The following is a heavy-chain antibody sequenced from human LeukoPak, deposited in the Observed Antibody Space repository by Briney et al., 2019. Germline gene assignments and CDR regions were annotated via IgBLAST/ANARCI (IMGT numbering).Heavy chain of an antibody. V-gene: IGHV1-2*02. Sequence: GASVKVSCKPSGYSFTAYHLHWVRQAPGQGLEWMGWINPSSGDTRYPQTFQGRVTMTRDTSISTAYLDLSSLRSDDTAVYYCARDGDYGTGSYYRGYIDSWGQGTPVTVSP. D-gene: IGHD3-10*01. CDR1: GYSFTAYH. J-gene: IGHJ4*02. CDR2: INPSSGDT. CDR3: ARDGDYGTGSYYRGYIDS.